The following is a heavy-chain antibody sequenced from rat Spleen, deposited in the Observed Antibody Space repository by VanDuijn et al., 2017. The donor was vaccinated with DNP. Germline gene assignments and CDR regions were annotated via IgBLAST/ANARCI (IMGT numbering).Heavy chain of an antibody. J-gene: IGHJ4*01. CDR2: IWNTGGT. V-gene: IGHV2-41*01. CDR1: GFSLSSYT. Sequence: QVQLKESGPGMVQPSQTLSLTFTFAGFSLSSYTVHSFLQPLGKGLEWMGLIWNTGGTRYNTVFKSRLSISKDTSKSQVFLRMNSLQTEDTATYYCASTLVNYGTYGYYAMDAWGQGTSVTVSS. D-gene: IGHD1-3*01. CDR3: ASTLVNYGTYGYYAMDA.